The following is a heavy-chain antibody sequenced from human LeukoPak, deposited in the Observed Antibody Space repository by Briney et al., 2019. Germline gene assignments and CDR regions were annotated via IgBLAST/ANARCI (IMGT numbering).Heavy chain of an antibody. CDR1: GFTFSSDW. CDR3: ARISHWNVLA. V-gene: IGHV3-7*01. J-gene: IGHJ5*02. D-gene: IGHD1-1*01. CDR2: IKQDGSEK. Sequence: PGGSLRLSCAVSGFTFSSDWMSWVRQAPGKGLEWVANIKQDGSEKYYVDSVKGRFTISRDNAKNSLYLQMNSLRAEDTAVYYCARISHWNVLAWGQGTLVTVSS.